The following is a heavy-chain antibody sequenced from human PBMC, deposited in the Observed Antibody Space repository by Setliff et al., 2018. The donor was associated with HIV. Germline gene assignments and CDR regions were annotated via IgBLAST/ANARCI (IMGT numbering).Heavy chain of an antibody. CDR1: GCTFSSYW. V-gene: IGHV3-74*01. CDR3: VRAAAGLDV. Sequence: RGLSCAASGCTFSSYWMHWVRQAPGKGLMWVFGMNTDGSSTRYADSVKGRFTISRDYSKDSLFLQMDNLETEDTAVYYCVRAAAGLDVWSQGIRVTVSS. CDR2: MNTDGSST. J-gene: IGHJ4*02.